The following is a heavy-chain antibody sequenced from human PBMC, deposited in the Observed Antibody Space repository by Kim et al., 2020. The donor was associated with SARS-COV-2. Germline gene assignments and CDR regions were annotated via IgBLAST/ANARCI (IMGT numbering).Heavy chain of an antibody. D-gene: IGHD2-2*01. CDR2: INHSGST. CDR3: ARGPFSYCSSTSCHTFDY. Sequence: SETLSLTCAVYGGSFSGYYWSWIRQPPGKGLEWIGEINHSGSTNYNPSLKSRVTISVDTSKNQFSLKLSSVTAADTAVYYCARGPFSYCSSTSCHTFDYWGQGTLVTVSS. V-gene: IGHV4-34*01. J-gene: IGHJ4*02. CDR1: GGSFSGYY.